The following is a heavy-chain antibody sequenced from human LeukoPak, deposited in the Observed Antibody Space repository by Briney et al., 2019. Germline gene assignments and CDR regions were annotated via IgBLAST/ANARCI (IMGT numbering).Heavy chain of an antibody. D-gene: IGHD6-13*01. V-gene: IGHV3-48*02. CDR3: AGLYSSTWDY. Sequence: GGSLRLSCAASGFTFRSYSMNWVRQAPGKGLEWVSYISSSSSTIYYADSVKGRFTISRDNAKNSLYLQMNSLRDEDTAVYYCAGLYSSTWDYWGQGTLVTVSS. J-gene: IGHJ4*02. CDR2: ISSSSSTI. CDR1: GFTFRSYS.